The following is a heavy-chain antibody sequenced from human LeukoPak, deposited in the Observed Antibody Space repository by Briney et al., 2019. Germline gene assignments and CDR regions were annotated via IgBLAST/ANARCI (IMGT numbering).Heavy chain of an antibody. CDR1: GGSISSSSYY. Sequence: SETLSLTCTVSGGSISSSSYYWGWIRQPPGKGLEWIGSIYYSGSTYYNPSLKSRVTISVDTSKNPFSLKLSSLTAADPAVFSCGRCHNFFYVFDIGAQGKMSPVSS. J-gene: IGHJ3*02. V-gene: IGHV4-39*07. D-gene: IGHD3-3*01. CDR2: IYYSGST. CDR3: GRCHNFFYVFDI.